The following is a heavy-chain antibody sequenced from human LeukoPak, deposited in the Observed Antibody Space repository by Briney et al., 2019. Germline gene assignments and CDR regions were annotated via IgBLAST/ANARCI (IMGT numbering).Heavy chain of an antibody. CDR3: ARGQKYRSGYTVTELGSGYFDY. D-gene: IGHD5-18*01. V-gene: IGHV4-59*01. CDR2: IYYSGST. J-gene: IGHJ4*02. Sequence: PSETLSLTCTVSGGSIRSYFWSWIRQPPGKGLEWIGYIYYSGSTDSNPSLESRVTISVDTSKNQFSLRLSSVTAADTAVYYCARGQKYRSGYTVTELGSGYFDYWGQGTLVTVSS. CDR1: GGSIRSYF.